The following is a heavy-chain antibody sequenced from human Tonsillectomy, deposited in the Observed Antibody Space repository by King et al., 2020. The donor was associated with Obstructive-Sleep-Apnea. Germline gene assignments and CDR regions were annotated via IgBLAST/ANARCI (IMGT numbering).Heavy chain of an antibody. J-gene: IGHJ5*02. CDR2: ISWNSGSI. Sequence: VQLVESGGGLVQPGRSLRLSCAASGFTFDDYAMHWVRQAPGKGLEWVSGISWNSGSIGYADSVKGRFTISSDNAKNSLYLKINSLRAEDTALYYCAKDATGYSSSWPNWFDPWGQGTLVTVSS. CDR1: GFTFDDYA. CDR3: AKDATGYSSSWPNWFDP. D-gene: IGHD6-13*01. V-gene: IGHV3-9*01.